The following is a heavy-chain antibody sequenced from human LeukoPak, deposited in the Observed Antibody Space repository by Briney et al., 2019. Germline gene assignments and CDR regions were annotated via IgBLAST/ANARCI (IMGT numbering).Heavy chain of an antibody. CDR1: RYTFTSYD. D-gene: IGHD3-10*01. CDR2: MNPNTGRT. CDR3: ARLSQTPDYYTLGGYYYLGY. Sequence: ASVKVSCKASRYTFTSYDINWVREAAGHGLEWMGWMNPNTGRTGYAQKFQGRITMTRDTSINTAYMELTNLRSEDTAIYYCARLSQTPDYYTLGGYYYLGYWGQGTSVTVS. J-gene: IGHJ4*02. V-gene: IGHV1-8*01.